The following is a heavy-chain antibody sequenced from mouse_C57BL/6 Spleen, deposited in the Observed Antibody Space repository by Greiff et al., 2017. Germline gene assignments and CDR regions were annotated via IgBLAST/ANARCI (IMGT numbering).Heavy chain of an antibody. V-gene: IGHV1-81*01. CDR3: ARGDYGSSSEGFAY. J-gene: IGHJ3*01. D-gene: IGHD1-1*01. CDR2: IYPRSGNT. CDR1: GYTFTSYG. Sequence: VKLVESGAELARPGASVKLSCKASGYTFTSYGISWVKQRTGQGLEWIGEIYPRSGNTYYNEKFKGKATLTADKSSSTAYMELRSLTSEDSAVYFCARGDYGSSSEGFAYWGQGTLVTVSA.